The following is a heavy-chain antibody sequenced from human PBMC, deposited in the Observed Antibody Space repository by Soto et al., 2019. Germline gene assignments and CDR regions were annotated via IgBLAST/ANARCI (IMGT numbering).Heavy chain of an antibody. CDR1: PASTYAYS. CDR3: ATIVGANDY. CDR2: IYSSGSA. D-gene: IGHD1-26*01. Sequence: SETLSLPCTVSPASTYAYSWTWIRQPAGKGLQWIGHIYSSGSANYSPSLKSRVSMSVDSSKNQISLKLSSVTAADTAVYYCATIVGANDYWGQGTLVTVSS. V-gene: IGHV4-4*07. J-gene: IGHJ4*02.